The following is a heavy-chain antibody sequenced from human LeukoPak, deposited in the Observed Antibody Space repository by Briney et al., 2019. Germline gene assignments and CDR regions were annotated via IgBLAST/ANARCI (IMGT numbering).Heavy chain of an antibody. V-gene: IGHV3-23*01. CDR1: GFTWSNYG. CDR2: ISGSGGSK. CDR3: ARTGYGHEGTGY. J-gene: IGHJ4*02. Sequence: GGSLRLSCAASGFTWSNYGMSWVRQAPGKGLEWVSVISGSGGSKYYADSVKGRFTISRDNAKNSLYLQMNSLRAEDTAVYYCARTGYGHEGTGYWGQGTLVTVSS. D-gene: IGHD5-18*01.